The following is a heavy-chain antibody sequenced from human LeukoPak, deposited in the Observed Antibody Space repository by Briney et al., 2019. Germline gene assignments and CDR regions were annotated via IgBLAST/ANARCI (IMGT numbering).Heavy chain of an antibody. D-gene: IGHD3-22*01. CDR1: GYTFTSYG. Sequence: GASAKVSCKASGYTFTSYGISWVRQAPGQGLEWMGWISAYNGNTNYAQKLQGRVTMTTDTSTSTAYMELRSLRSDDTAVYYCARDGRYYDSSGYYASDYWGQGTLVTVSS. J-gene: IGHJ4*02. CDR3: ARDGRYYDSSGYYASDY. CDR2: ISAYNGNT. V-gene: IGHV1-18*01.